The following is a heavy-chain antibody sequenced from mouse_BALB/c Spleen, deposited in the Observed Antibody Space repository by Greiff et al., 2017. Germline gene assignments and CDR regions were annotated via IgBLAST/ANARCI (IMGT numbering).Heavy chain of an antibody. V-gene: IGHV1-80*01. Sequence: VKLQQSGAELVRPGSSVKISCKASGYAFSSYWMNWVKQRPGQGLEWIGQIYPGDGDTNYNGKFKGKATLTADKSSSTAYMQLSSLTSEDSAVYFCARKGLKGNYDDAMDDWGQGTSVTVSS. J-gene: IGHJ4*01. CDR1: GYAFSSYW. D-gene: IGHD2-1*01. CDR3: ARKGLKGNYDDAMDD. CDR2: IYPGDGDT.